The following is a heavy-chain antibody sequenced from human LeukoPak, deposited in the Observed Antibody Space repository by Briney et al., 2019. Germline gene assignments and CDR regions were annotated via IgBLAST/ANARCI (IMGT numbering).Heavy chain of an antibody. CDR3: AKRGVVIRVILVGFHKEAYYFDS. D-gene: IGHD3-22*01. V-gene: IGHV3-23*01. CDR2: ISDSGGST. Sequence: GGSLRLSCAASGLTLSNYCMSWVRQAPGKGLEWVAGISDSGGSTNYADSVKGRFTISRDNPKNTLYLQMNSLRAEDTAVYFCAKRGVVIRVILVGFHKEAYYFDSWGQGALVTVSS. CDR1: GLTLSNYC. J-gene: IGHJ4*02.